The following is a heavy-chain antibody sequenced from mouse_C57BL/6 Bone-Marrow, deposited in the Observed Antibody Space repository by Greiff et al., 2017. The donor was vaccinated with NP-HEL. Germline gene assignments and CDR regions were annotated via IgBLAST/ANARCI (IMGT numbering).Heavy chain of an antibody. CDR1: GYSITSGYY. J-gene: IGHJ2*01. CDR2: ISYDGSN. Sequence: LKESGPGLVKPSQSLSLTCSVTGYSITSGYYWNWIRQFPGNKLEWMGYISYDGSNNYNPSLKNRISITRDTSKNQFFLKLNSVTTEDTATYYCARTYSIDYWGQGTTLTVSS. V-gene: IGHV3-6*01. CDR3: ARTYSIDY. D-gene: IGHD2-10*01.